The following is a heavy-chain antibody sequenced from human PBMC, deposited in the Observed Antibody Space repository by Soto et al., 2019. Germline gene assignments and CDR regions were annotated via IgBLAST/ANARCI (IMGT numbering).Heavy chain of an antibody. CDR3: ASTIFGTGIDY. CDR2: ISAYNGNT. Sequence: ASVKVSCKASGYTFTSYGISWVRQAPGQGLGWMGWISAYNGNTNYAQKLQGRVTMTTDTSTSTAYMELRSLRSDDTAVYYCASTIFGTGIDYWGQGTLVTVSS. CDR1: GYTFTSYG. V-gene: IGHV1-18*01. D-gene: IGHD3-3*01. J-gene: IGHJ4*02.